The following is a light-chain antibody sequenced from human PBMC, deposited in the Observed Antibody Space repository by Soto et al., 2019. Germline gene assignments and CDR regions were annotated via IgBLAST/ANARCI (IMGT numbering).Light chain of an antibody. CDR1: QSISSW. CDR3: QQYNTYSRK. CDR2: GAS. V-gene: IGKV1-5*01. Sequence: DIQMTQSPSTLSASVGDRVTITCRASQSISSWLAWYQQIPGKPPNLLISGASSLKSGVPSRFSGSGSGTEFTLTISSLQPDDFATYYCQQYNTYSRKFGQGTKVEIK. J-gene: IGKJ1*01.